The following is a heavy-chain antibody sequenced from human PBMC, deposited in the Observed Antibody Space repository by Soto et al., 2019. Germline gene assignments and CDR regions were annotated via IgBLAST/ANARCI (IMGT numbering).Heavy chain of an antibody. J-gene: IGHJ4*02. CDR2: INVYNGNT. V-gene: IGHV1-18*01. D-gene: IGHD6-13*01. Sequence: ASVKVSCKASGYTFTNYGISWVRQAPGQGLEWMGWINVYNGNTKYAQKVQGRVTMTTDTSTSTAYMELRSLRSEDTAVYYCATDGGAAAGLDYWGQGTLVTVSS. CDR1: GYTFTNYG. CDR3: ATDGGAAAGLDY.